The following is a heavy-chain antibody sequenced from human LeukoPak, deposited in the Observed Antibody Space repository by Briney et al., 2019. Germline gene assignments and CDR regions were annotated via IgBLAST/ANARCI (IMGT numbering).Heavy chain of an antibody. V-gene: IGHV3-23*01. D-gene: IGHD3-3*02. Sequence: GGSLRLSCVASGFTFSSYAMSWVRQAPGKGLEWVSAISGSGGSTYYADSVKGRFTISRDNSKNTLYLQMNSLRAEDTAVYYCAKDSIPTIYYFDYWGQGTLVTVSS. CDR1: GFTFSSYA. CDR2: ISGSGGST. J-gene: IGHJ4*02. CDR3: AKDSIPTIYYFDY.